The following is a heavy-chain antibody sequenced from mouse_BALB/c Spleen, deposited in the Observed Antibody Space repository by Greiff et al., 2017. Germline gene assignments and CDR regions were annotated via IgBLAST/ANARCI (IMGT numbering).Heavy chain of an antibody. CDR2: IAPGSGST. CDR3: ARTRSYYGDYYFDY. V-gene: IGHV1S41*01. CDR1: GYTFTSYW. D-gene: IGHD2-13*01. Sequence: DLVKPGASVKLSCKASGYTFTSYWINWIKQRPGQGLEWIGRIAPGSGSTYYNEMFKGKATLTVDTSSSTAYIQLSSLSSEDSAVYFCARTRSYYGDYYFDYWSQGTTLTVSS. J-gene: IGHJ2*01.